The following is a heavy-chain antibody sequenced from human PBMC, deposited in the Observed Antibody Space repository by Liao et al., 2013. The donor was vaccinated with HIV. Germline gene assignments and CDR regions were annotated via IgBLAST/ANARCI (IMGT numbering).Heavy chain of an antibody. CDR1: GGSISSYY. J-gene: IGHJ6*03. CDR2: IYYSGTT. V-gene: IGHV4-59*01. D-gene: IGHD3-16*01. CDR3: ARGPRGIDIYYYMDV. Sequence: GGSISSYYWSWIRQPPGKGLEWIGYIYYSGTTNYNPSLKSRVTISVDTSKNQFSLKLSSVTAADTAVYYCARGPRGIDIYYYMDVWGKGTTVTVSS.